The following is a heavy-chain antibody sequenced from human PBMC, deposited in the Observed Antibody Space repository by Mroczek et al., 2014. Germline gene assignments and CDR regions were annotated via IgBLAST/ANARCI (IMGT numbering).Heavy chain of an antibody. CDR2: INHSGST. Sequence: QVQLQQWGAGLLKPSETLSLTCAVYGGSFSGYYWSWIRQPPGKGLEWIGEINHSGSTNYNPSLKSRVTISVDTSKNQFSLKLSSVTAADTAVYYCARHHCSGGSCYQGHLDYWGQGTLVTVSS. J-gene: IGHJ4*02. CDR3: ARHHCSGGSCYQGHLDY. V-gene: IGHV4-34*01. CDR1: GGSFSGYY. D-gene: IGHD2-15*01.